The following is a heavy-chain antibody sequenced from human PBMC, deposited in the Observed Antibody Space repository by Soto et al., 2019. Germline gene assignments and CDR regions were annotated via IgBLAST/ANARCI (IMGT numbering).Heavy chain of an antibody. CDR3: ARESGRGDIVLMVYAAFDI. D-gene: IGHD2-8*01. CDR1: GYTFTSYA. Sequence: QVQLVQSGAEVKKPGASVKVSCKASGYTFTSYAMHWVRQAPGQRLEWMGWINAGNGNTKYSQKLQGRVTITRDTSASTAYMELSSLRSEDTAVYYCARESGRGDIVLMVYAAFDIWGQGTMVTVSS. J-gene: IGHJ3*02. CDR2: INAGNGNT. V-gene: IGHV1-3*01.